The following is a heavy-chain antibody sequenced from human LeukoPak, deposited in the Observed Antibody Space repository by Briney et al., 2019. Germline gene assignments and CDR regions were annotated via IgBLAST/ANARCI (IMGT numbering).Heavy chain of an antibody. D-gene: IGHD3-10*01. V-gene: IGHV5-51*01. CDR3: ARPPYYYGSGSVEDAFDI. J-gene: IGHJ3*02. Sequence: GESLQISCRAAAYCFTSDWFVWLRQMPGKGLEWMGIIYPGDSDTRYGPSYQGQVTISADKSISTAYLQWSSLKASDTAMYYCARPPYYYGSGSVEDAFDIWGQGTMVTVSS. CDR2: IYPGDSDT. CDR1: AYCFTSDW.